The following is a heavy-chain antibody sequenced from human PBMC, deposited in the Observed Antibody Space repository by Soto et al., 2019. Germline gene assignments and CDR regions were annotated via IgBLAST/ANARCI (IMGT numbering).Heavy chain of an antibody. CDR1: GFTFSSYG. CDR3: ARDRHYDFWSGFGWFDP. Sequence: PVGSLRLSCAASGFTFSSYGMHWVRQAPGKGLEWVAVIWYDGSNKYYADSVKGRFTISRDNSKNTLYLQMNSLRAEDTAVYYCARDRHYDFWSGFGWFDPWGQGTLVTVSS. D-gene: IGHD3-3*01. CDR2: IWYDGSNK. V-gene: IGHV3-33*01. J-gene: IGHJ5*02.